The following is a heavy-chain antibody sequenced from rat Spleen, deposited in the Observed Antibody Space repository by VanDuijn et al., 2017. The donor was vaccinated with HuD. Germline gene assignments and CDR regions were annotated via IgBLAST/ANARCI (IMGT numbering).Heavy chain of an antibody. CDR2: IWGNGDT. J-gene: IGHJ2*01. V-gene: IGHV2S54*01. CDR1: GFSLTDYS. CDR3: ATQHYYDGYYRDY. D-gene: IGHD1-12*03. Sequence: QVQLKESGPGLVQPSQTLSLTCTVSGFSLTDYSLHWVRQPPGKGLEWMGVIWGNGDTNYKSPLKSRLSISKDTSKSQVFLKMNNLQTEDTAMYFCATQHYYDGYYRDYWGQGVMVTVSS.